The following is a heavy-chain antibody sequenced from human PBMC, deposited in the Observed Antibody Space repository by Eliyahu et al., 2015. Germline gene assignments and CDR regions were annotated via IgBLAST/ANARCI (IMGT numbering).Heavy chain of an antibody. CDR3: AKPSRSWSPFDY. V-gene: IGHV3-23*01. CDR2: IGASGAST. J-gene: IGHJ4*02. CDR1: GFXFSSYA. Sequence: EVQLLESGGGLVQPGGSLRLSCEASGFXFSSYAMTWVRQAPGKGLEWVSSIGASGASTYYADSVKGRVTIARDNSKNTLHLLMNSLTVEDTAVYYCAKPSRSWSPFDYWGQGTLVTVSS. D-gene: IGHD6-13*01.